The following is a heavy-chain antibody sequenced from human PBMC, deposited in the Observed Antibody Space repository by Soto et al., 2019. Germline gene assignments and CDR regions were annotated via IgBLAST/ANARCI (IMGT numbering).Heavy chain of an antibody. D-gene: IGHD6-19*01. CDR3: TTEMRHSNGWYGAFDI. CDR1: GLTFSNAL. J-gene: IGHJ3*02. V-gene: IGHV3-15*01. Sequence: PGGSLRLSCSASGLTFSNALMDWVRQSPGRGLEWVGRIKNKANGGTSDYPAPVKGRFTISRDDSKNQMYLQMDSLETEDTAVYYCTTEMRHSNGWYGAFDIWGQGTMVTVSS. CDR2: IKNKANGGTS.